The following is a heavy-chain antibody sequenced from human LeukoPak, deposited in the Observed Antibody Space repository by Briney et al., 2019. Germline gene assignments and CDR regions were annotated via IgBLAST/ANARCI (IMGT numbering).Heavy chain of an antibody. Sequence: WGSLTLSCLASGFTFSSYAMHWVRQAPGKGLEWVAVIPYDGSNKYYADSVKGRFTISRHNSKHTLYLQMNSLRAEDTAVYYCARDYVLYGSVSYIYMDVWGKGTTVTVSS. V-gene: IGHV3-30*04. CDR3: ARDYVLYGSVSYIYMDV. CDR2: IPYDGSNK. D-gene: IGHD3-10*01. J-gene: IGHJ6*03. CDR1: GFTFSSYA.